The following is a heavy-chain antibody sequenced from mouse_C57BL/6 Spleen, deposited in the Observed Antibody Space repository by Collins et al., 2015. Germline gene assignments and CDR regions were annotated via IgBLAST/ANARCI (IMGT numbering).Heavy chain of an antibody. CDR2: INPGSGGT. CDR1: GYAFTNYL. CDR3: ARRQLGLDYAMDY. J-gene: IGHJ4*01. Sequence: QVQLQQSGAELVRPGTSVKVSCKASGYAFTNYLIEWVKQRPGQGLEWIGVINPGSGGTNYNEKFKGKATLTADKSSSNAYMQLSSLTSDDSAVYFCARRQLGLDYAMDYWGQGTSVTVSS. D-gene: IGHD3-1*01. V-gene: IGHV1-54*01.